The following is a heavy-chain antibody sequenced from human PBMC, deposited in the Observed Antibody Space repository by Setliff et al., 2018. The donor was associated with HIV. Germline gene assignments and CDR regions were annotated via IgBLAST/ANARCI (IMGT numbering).Heavy chain of an antibody. CDR2: IHTSGST. Sequence: PSETLSLTCTVSGGSISSGSYYWSWIRQPAGKGLEWIGRIHTSGSTKYNPSLKSRVTISVDTSKNQFSLKVSSVTAADTAVYYCARVARGGHSSRWYYFDYWGQGTLVTVSS. V-gene: IGHV4-61*02. CDR3: ARVARGGHSSRWYYFDY. J-gene: IGHJ4*02. CDR1: GGSISSGSYY. D-gene: IGHD6-13*01.